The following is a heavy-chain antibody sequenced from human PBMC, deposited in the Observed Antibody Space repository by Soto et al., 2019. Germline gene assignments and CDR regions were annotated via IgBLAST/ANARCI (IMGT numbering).Heavy chain of an antibody. CDR2: IYYSGST. CDR1: GGSISSYY. J-gene: IGHJ5*02. V-gene: IGHV4-59*01. CDR3: AREARTRENWFDP. Sequence: SEILSLTCTVSGGSISSYYWSWIRQPPGKGLEWIGYIYYSGSTNYNPSLKSRVTISVDTSKNQFSLKLSSVTAADTAVYYCAREARTRENWFDPWGQGTLVTVSS.